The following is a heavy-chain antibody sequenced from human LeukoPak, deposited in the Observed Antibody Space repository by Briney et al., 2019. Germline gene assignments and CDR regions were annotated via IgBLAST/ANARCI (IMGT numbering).Heavy chain of an antibody. J-gene: IGHJ6*03. Sequence: PGGSMRLSCAASGFTFSDYYMSWIRQAPGKGLEWVSYISSSGSTIYYADSVKGRFTISRDNAKNTLYLQMNSLRAEDTAVYYCAKGWSTYYYYYYMDVWGKGTTVTVSS. CDR2: ISSSGSTI. CDR3: AKGWSTYYYYYYMDV. D-gene: IGHD5/OR15-5a*01. V-gene: IGHV3-11*01. CDR1: GFTFSDYY.